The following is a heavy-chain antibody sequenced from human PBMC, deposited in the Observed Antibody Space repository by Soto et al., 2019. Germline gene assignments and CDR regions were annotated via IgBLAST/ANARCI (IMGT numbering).Heavy chain of an antibody. Sequence: QVQLVQSGAEVKKPGASVRVSCKASGYTFTSYAMHWVRQAPGQRLEWMGWINAGNGNTKYSQKFQGRVTITRDTSASTAYMELSSLRSEDTAVYYCARDGGCSGGSCYRNWFDPWGQGTLVTVSS. CDR2: INAGNGNT. CDR1: GYTFTSYA. V-gene: IGHV1-3*01. D-gene: IGHD2-15*01. CDR3: ARDGGCSGGSCYRNWFDP. J-gene: IGHJ5*02.